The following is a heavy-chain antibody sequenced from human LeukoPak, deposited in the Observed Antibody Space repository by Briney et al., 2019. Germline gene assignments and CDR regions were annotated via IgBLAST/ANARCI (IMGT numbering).Heavy chain of an antibody. D-gene: IGHD1/OR15-1a*01. V-gene: IGHV3-23*01. CDR1: GFTFGSYA. J-gene: IGHJ3*01. Sequence: PGGSLRLSCAASGFTFGSYAMNWVRQAPGRGLEWVSSLPSGGGPSYADSVKGRFTVSGDNSKNTLYLQMNSLRADDTAVYYCAKTITPFTTNWDNSLGVFDVWGQGTVVTVSS. CDR2: LPSGGGP. CDR3: AKTITPFTTNWDNSLGVFDV.